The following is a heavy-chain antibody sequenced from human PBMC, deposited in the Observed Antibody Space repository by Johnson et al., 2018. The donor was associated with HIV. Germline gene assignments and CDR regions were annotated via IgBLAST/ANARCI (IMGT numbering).Heavy chain of an antibody. CDR1: GFTFSSYA. D-gene: IGHD3-16*02. Sequence: VQLVESGGGLVQPGGSLRLSCAASGFTFSSYAMSWVRQAPGKGLEWVSAISGSGGSTYYADSVQGRFTISRDNSKNSLYLQMNSLRAEDTALYYCARGGLGYQNIHDPFDVWGQGTMVTVSS. V-gene: IGHV3-23*04. CDR2: ISGSGGST. J-gene: IGHJ3*01. CDR3: ARGGLGYQNIHDPFDV.